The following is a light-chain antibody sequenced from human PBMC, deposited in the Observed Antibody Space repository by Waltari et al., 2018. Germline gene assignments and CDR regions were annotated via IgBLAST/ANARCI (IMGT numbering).Light chain of an antibody. J-gene: IGKJ2*01. Sequence: DIVLTQSPGTLSLSPGERATLSCRASQSVSSSYLDWYQQKPGQAPRPLIYGASSRAAGIPDRFSGSGSGTDFTLTISRLEPEDFAVYYCQQYGSSPETFGQGTKVEIK. V-gene: IGKV3-20*01. CDR3: QQYGSSPET. CDR2: GAS. CDR1: QSVSSSY.